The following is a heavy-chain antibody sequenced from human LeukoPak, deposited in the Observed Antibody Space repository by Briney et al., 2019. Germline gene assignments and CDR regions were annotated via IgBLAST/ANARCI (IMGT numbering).Heavy chain of an antibody. V-gene: IGHV1-46*03. CDR2: ISPSGGST. J-gene: IGHJ5*02. Sequence: GASVKVSCKASGYTFTGYWMHWVRQAPGQGPEWMGVISPSGGSTIYAQKFKGRVTLTRDMSTSTDYLELSSLRSEDTAVYYCARDNSVRDEARWFNPWGQGTLVTDSS. D-gene: IGHD5-24*01. CDR1: GYTFTGYW. CDR3: ARDNSVRDEARWFNP.